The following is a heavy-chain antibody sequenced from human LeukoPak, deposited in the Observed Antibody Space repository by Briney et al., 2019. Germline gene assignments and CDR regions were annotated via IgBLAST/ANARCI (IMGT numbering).Heavy chain of an antibody. Sequence: GGSLRLSCAVSGLTLSSYSMNWVRQATGKGLEWVSSISSSRSYIYYADSVKGRFTISRDNAKNSLYLQMNSLRDEDTAVYYCARGKYSGLDYWGQGTLVTVSS. J-gene: IGHJ4*02. CDR2: ISSSRSYI. CDR1: GLTLSSYS. V-gene: IGHV3-21*01. CDR3: ARGKYSGLDY. D-gene: IGHD5-12*01.